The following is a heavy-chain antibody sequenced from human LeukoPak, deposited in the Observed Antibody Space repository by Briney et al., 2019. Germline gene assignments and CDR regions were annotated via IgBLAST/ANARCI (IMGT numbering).Heavy chain of an antibody. J-gene: IGHJ4*02. V-gene: IGHV4-39*01. CDR1: GGSISSSSYY. D-gene: IGHD2-2*01. CDR3: ASLYCSSTSCPLDY. CDR2: IYYSGST. Sequence: PSETLSLTCTVSGGSISSSSYYWGWIRQPPGKGLEWIGSIYYSGSTYYNPSLKSRVTISVGTSKNQFSLKLSSVTAADTAVYYCASLYCSSTSCPLDYWGQGTLVTVSS.